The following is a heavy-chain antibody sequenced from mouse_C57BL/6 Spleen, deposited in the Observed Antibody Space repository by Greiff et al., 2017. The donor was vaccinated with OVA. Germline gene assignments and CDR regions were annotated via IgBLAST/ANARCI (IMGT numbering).Heavy chain of an antibody. J-gene: IGHJ2*01. V-gene: IGHV1-50*01. CDR2: IDPSDSYT. Sequence: QVQLQQPGAELVKPGASVKLSCKASGYTFTSYWMQWVKQRPGQGLEWIGEIDPSDSYTNSNQKFKGKATLTVDTSSSTAYMQLSSLTSEDSAVYYCARQVYDGYYVYFDYWGQGTTLTVSS. D-gene: IGHD2-3*01. CDR1: GYTFTSYW. CDR3: ARQVYDGYYVYFDY.